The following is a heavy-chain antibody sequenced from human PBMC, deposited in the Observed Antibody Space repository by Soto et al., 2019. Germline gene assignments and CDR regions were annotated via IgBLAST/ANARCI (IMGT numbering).Heavy chain of an antibody. CDR3: VKEMAGSYYSAYHFDY. J-gene: IGHJ4*02. Sequence: GGSLRLSCAASGFTFSSYNMNWVRQAPGKGLEWVALISYDGSQKYFGVSVKGRFTISRDNSKNTLYLEMNSLRGDDTALYYCVKEMAGSYYSAYHFDYWGQGTQVTVSS. D-gene: IGHD1-26*01. CDR2: ISYDGSQK. V-gene: IGHV3-30*18. CDR1: GFTFSSYN.